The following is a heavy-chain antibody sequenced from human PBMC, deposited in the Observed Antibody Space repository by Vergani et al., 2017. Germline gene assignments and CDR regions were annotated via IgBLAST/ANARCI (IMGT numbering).Heavy chain of an antibody. V-gene: IGHV3-30-3*01. CDR1: GFTFSSYA. J-gene: IGHJ5*02. D-gene: IGHD3-16*02. Sequence: QVQLVESGGGVVQPGRSLRLSCAASGFTFSSYAMHWVRQAPGKGLEWVAVISYDGSNKYYADSVKGRFTISRDNSKNTLYLQMNSLRAEDTAVYYCARDRTYYDYVWGSYRPADNWFDPRGQGTLVTVSS. CDR2: ISYDGSNK. CDR3: ARDRTYYDYVWGSYRPADNWFDP.